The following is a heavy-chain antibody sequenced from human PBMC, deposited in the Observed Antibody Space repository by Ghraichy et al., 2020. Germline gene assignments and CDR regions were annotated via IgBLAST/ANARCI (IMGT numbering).Heavy chain of an antibody. Sequence: GGSLRLSCAASGFSFSDHHMDWVRQAPGKGLEWVGRIRKRVNSYTTEYAASVKGRFTISRDDSKNSLYLQMNTLEAEDTAVYYCTSLVIQSAIGPNWFDPWGQGTLVTVSS. D-gene: IGHD3/OR15-3a*01. CDR3: TSLVIQSAIGPNWFDP. J-gene: IGHJ5*02. CDR2: IRKRVNSYTT. CDR1: GFSFSDHH. V-gene: IGHV3-72*01.